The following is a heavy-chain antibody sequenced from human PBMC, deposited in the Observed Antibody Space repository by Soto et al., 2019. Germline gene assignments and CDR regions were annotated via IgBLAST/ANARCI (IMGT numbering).Heavy chain of an antibody. D-gene: IGHD3-10*01. J-gene: IGHJ5*02. CDR1: GASITTYY. CDR2: ISYSGST. Sequence: SETLSLTCSVSGASITTYYWIWIRQPPGKGLEWIGSISYSGSTKYNPSLESRVMISLDTSKNQFSLRLTSVTAADTALYYCARDWDSSGLFDPWGQGALVTVSS. V-gene: IGHV4-59*01. CDR3: ARDWDSSGLFDP.